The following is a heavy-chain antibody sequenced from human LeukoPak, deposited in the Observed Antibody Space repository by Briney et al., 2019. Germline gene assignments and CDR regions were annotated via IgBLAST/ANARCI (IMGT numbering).Heavy chain of an antibody. V-gene: IGHV3-21*01. Sequence: PGGSLRLSCAASGFTFSTYNMNWVRQAPGKGPEWVSSISTSSNYIYYADSVKGRFTISRDNAKNSLYLQMNGLRVEDTDVYYCARDVGAAAPDAFDIWGQGTMVTVSS. CDR3: ARDVGAAAPDAFDI. J-gene: IGHJ3*02. CDR1: GFTFSTYN. D-gene: IGHD1-26*01. CDR2: ISTSSNYI.